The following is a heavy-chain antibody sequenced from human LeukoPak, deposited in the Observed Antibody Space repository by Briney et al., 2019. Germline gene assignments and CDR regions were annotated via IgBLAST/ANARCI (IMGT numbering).Heavy chain of an antibody. Sequence: SETLSLTCTVSGGSISSGRYYSSWIRQPAGKGLEWIGHVYPSGTTNYNPSLKRRVTISVDTSKNQFPLNLSSVTAADTAVYYCARGTWGTPGNWFDPWGQGTLVTVSS. V-gene: IGHV4-61*09. CDR2: VYPSGTT. CDR3: ARGTWGTPGNWFDP. CDR1: GGSISSGRYY. J-gene: IGHJ5*02. D-gene: IGHD3-16*01.